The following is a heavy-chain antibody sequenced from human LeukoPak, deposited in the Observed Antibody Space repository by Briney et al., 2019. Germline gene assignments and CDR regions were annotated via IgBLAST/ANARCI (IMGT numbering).Heavy chain of an antibody. CDR2: ISGSGDST. V-gene: IGHV3-23*01. CDR3: AKVLDYYGSGSFDC. D-gene: IGHD3-10*01. CDR1: GFTFSSYA. Sequence: GGSPRLSCAASGFTFSSYAMAWVRQAPGKGLEWVSSISGSGDSTYYAASVKGRFTISRDNSKDTLYLQMNSLRAEDTAVYYCAKVLDYYGSGSFDCWGQGALVTVSS. J-gene: IGHJ4*02.